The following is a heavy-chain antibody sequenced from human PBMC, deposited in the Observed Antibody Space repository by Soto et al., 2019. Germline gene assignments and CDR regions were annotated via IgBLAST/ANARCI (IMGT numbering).Heavy chain of an antibody. CDR1: GFNFDDHV. J-gene: IGHJ6*02. Sequence: GGSLRLSXVASGFNFDDHVMHWVRQVPGKGLEWVGHINWDGYSIGYGGSVRGRFSISRDNAKNTLYLQMNSLRPEDTALYFCARSWSGSTSGRVDVWGQGTTVTVSS. CDR2: INWDGYSI. CDR3: ARSWSGSTSGRVDV. V-gene: IGHV3-9*01. D-gene: IGHD3-3*01.